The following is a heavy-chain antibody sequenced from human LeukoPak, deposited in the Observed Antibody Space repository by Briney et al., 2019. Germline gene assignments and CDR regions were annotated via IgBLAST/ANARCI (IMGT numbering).Heavy chain of an antibody. CDR1: GYTLTELS. CDR2: FYPEDGEK. CDR3: ATGGIAVAERFDY. V-gene: IGHV1-24*01. Sequence: GASVRVSCKVSGYTLTELSMHWVRQAPGKGLEGMGGFYPEDGEKIYAEKFQGRVTMTEDTSTDTAYMELSSLRSEDTAVYYCATGGIAVAERFDYWGQGTLVTVSS. J-gene: IGHJ4*02. D-gene: IGHD6-19*01.